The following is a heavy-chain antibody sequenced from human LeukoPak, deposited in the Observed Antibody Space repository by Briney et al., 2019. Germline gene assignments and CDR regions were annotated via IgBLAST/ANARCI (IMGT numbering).Heavy chain of an antibody. J-gene: IGHJ4*02. Sequence: PGGSLRLSCAASGFTFSSYWMYWVRQAPGKGLGWVSRISSVGITTNYAGAVKGRFTMSRDNAKNMLFLQMNTLRAEDTAVYYCARFRPRTYYYDSSGQGTFDYWGQGTLVTVSS. CDR3: ARFRPRTYYYDSSGQGTFDY. D-gene: IGHD3-22*01. CDR1: GFTFSSYW. CDR2: ISSVGITT. V-gene: IGHV3-74*01.